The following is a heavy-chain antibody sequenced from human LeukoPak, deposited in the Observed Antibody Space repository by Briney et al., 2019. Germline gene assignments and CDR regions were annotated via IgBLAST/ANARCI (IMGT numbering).Heavy chain of an antibody. CDR3: ARDLHGYSYGYFDY. CDR1: GFTFSSYA. D-gene: IGHD5-18*01. CDR2: ISYDRSNN. Sequence: GGSLRLSCAASGFTFSSYAMHWVXQAPGKGLEGVAVISYDRSNNYDADSVKGRFTISRDNSENTLYLHMNSLRAEDTVLYYCARDLHGYSYGYFDYWGQGTLVTVSS. J-gene: IGHJ4*02. V-gene: IGHV3-30-3*01.